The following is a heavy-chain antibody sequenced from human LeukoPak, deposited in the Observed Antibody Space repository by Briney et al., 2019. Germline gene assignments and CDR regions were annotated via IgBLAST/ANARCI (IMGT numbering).Heavy chain of an antibody. V-gene: IGHV1-69*04. CDR3: ARDKSRGYYFDY. CDR2: IIPILGIA. J-gene: IGHJ4*02. Sequence: ASVKVSCKASGGTFSSYAISWVRQAPGQGLEWMGRIIPILGIANYAQKFQGRVTITADKSTSTAYMELSSLRSEDTAVYYCARDKSRGYYFDYWGQGTLVTVSS. CDR1: GGTFSSYA.